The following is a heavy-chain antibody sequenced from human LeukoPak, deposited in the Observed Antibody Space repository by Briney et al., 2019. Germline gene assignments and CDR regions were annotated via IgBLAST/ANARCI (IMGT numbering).Heavy chain of an antibody. Sequence: QSGGSLRLSCAASGFTFSSYSMNWVRQAPGKGLEWVSYISAGSSTIYYADSVKGRFTISRDNAKNSLYLQMNSLRAEDTAVYYCASRSSTWYDMGNWFDPWGQGTLVIVSS. CDR3: ASRSSTWYDMGNWFDP. CDR1: GFTFSSYS. CDR2: ISAGSSTI. D-gene: IGHD6-13*01. J-gene: IGHJ5*02. V-gene: IGHV3-48*04.